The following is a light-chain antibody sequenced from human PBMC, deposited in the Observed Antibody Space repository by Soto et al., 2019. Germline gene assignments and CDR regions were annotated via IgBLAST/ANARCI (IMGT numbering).Light chain of an antibody. Sequence: DIQMTQSPSSLSASVGDRVTITCRASQGIRNYLAWYQQKPGKVPKLLIYAASTLQSGVPSRFSGSGSGTDFTLTISSLQPEDVATYYCQKYNSADETFGQGTKVEIK. CDR2: AAS. CDR1: QGIRNY. J-gene: IGKJ1*01. V-gene: IGKV1-27*01. CDR3: QKYNSADET.